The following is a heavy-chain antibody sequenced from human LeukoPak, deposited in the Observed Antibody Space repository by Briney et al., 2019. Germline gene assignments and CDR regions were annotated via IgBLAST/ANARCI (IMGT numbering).Heavy chain of an antibody. CDR3: AKRSDLGCSSTSCRGGGWVDP. CDR2: ISGSGGNT. CDR1: GFTFSSYA. J-gene: IGHJ5*02. V-gene: IGHV3-23*01. Sequence: PGGSLRLSCAASGFTFSSYAMSWVRQAPGKGLEWVSFISGSGGNTNYADSVKGRFTVSRDNSKNTLYLQMNSLRAEDTAVYYCAKRSDLGCSSTSCRGGGWVDPWGQGTLVTVSS. D-gene: IGHD2-2*01.